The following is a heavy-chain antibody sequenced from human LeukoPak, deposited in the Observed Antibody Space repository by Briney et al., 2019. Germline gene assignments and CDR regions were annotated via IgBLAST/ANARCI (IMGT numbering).Heavy chain of an antibody. D-gene: IGHD3-22*01. J-gene: IGHJ5*02. CDR1: GGSFSGYY. CDR3: ARRSHYYDSSGYLNWFDP. V-gene: IGHV4-34*01. Sequence: SETLSLTCAVYGGSFSGYYWSWIRQPPGKGLEWIGEINHSGSTNYNPSLKSRVTISVDTSKNQFSLKLSSVTAADTAVHYCARRSHYYDSSGYLNWFDPWGQGTLATVSS. CDR2: INHSGST.